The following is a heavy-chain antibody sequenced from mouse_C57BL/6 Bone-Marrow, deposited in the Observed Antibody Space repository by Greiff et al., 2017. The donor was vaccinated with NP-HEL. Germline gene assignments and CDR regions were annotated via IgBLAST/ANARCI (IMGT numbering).Heavy chain of an antibody. CDR2: INPNNGGT. CDR1: GYTFTDYY. CDR3: ARWGGHRYYFDY. J-gene: IGHJ2*01. Sequence: VQLQQSGPELVKPGASVKISCKASGYTFTDYYMNWVKQSHGKSLEWIGDINPNNGGTSYNQKFKGKATLTVDKSSSTAYMELRSLTSEDSAVYYCARWGGHRYYFDYWGQGTTLTVSS. V-gene: IGHV1-26*01. D-gene: IGHD3-3*01.